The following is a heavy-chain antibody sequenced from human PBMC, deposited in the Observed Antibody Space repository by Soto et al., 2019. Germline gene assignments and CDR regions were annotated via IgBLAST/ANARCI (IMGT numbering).Heavy chain of an antibody. Sequence: QVQLQQWGAGLLKLSETLSLTCAVYGGSFSGYYWSWIRQPPGKGLEWIGEINHSGSTNYNPSLKSRVTISVDRSKNQFSLKLSSVTAADTAVYFCARGPHVSSSWSGRSDVRYFDYWGQGTLVTVSS. V-gene: IGHV4-34*01. J-gene: IGHJ4*02. CDR1: GGSFSGYY. CDR2: INHSGST. D-gene: IGHD6-13*01. CDR3: ARGPHVSSSWSGRSDVRYFDY.